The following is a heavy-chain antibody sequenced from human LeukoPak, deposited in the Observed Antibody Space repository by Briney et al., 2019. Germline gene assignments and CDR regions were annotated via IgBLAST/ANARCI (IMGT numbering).Heavy chain of an antibody. D-gene: IGHD1-1*01. V-gene: IGHV3-33*06. CDR2: IWYDGSEK. J-gene: IGHJ4*02. Sequence: GGSLRLSCAASGFTFSSYGMHWVRQSPGKGLEWVAVIWYDGSEKYYADSVKGRFTISRDNSKNTLYLQMNSLRAEDTALYYCAKDLTTGTLSFDSWGQGTLVTVSS. CDR1: GFTFSSYG. CDR3: AKDLTTGTLSFDS.